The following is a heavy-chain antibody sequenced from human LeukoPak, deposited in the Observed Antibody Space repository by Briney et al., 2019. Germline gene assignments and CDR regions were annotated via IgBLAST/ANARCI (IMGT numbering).Heavy chain of an antibody. CDR1: GGSISSGGYY. J-gene: IGHJ6*02. Sequence: PSETLSLTCTVSGGSISSGGYYWSWIRQHPGKGLEWIGYIYYSGSTYYNPSLKSRVTISVDTSKNQFSLKLSSVTAADTAVYYCARDYYGSGSYFYYYYGMDVWGQGTTVTVSS. V-gene: IGHV4-31*03. CDR3: ARDYYGSGSYFYYYYGMDV. D-gene: IGHD3-10*01. CDR2: IYYSGST.